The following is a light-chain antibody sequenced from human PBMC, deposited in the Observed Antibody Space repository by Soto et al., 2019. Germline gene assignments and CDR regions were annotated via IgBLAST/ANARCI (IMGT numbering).Light chain of an antibody. V-gene: IGKV3-20*01. CDR1: QSVGSNY. Sequence: EIVFTQFPGTWSLSPGERATLSCRARQSVGSNYLAWYQQRPGQPPNLLIFGASHRAPDIPDRFSGSGSGTDFTLTISRLEPEDFAVYYCQQYGSSIQTFGQGTKVDIK. CDR2: GAS. CDR3: QQYGSSIQT. J-gene: IGKJ1*01.